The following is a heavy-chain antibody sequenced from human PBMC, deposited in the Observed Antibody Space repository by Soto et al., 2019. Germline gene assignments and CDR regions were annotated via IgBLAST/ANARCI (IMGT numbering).Heavy chain of an antibody. CDR2: IYYTGST. Sequence: QVQLQESGPGLVKPSETLSLTCTVSGGSISSYYWSWIRQPPGKGLEWIGYIYYTGSTNYNPSLESRVTISVDTSKNQFSLKLSSVTAADTAVYYCARYSGSYTSYYFDYWGQGTLVTVSS. D-gene: IGHD6-6*01. CDR3: ARYSGSYTSYYFDY. CDR1: GGSISSYY. J-gene: IGHJ4*02. V-gene: IGHV4-59*01.